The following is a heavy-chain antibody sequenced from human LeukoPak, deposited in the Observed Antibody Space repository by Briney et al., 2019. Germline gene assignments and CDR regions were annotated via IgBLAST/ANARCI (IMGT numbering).Heavy chain of an antibody. CDR1: GYSFTNYW. CDR3: ARRSGVRYFDGLSHNWVDP. J-gene: IGHJ5*02. CDR2: NYHGDSET. V-gene: IGHV5-51*01. D-gene: IGHD3-9*01. Sequence: GESLKISWKCSGYSFTNYWNGWVRQMPGKGLEWMWINYHGDSETRYSPSFQGQIIISADKSISTAYLQWSSLKASDTAMYYCARRSGVRYFDGLSHNWVDPWGQGNLVNVSS.